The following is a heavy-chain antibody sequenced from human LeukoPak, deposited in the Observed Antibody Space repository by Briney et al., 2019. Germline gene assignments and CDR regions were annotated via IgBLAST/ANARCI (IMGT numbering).Heavy chain of an antibody. Sequence: GRSLRLSCAASGFTFSSYGMHWVRQAPGKGLEWVAVISYDGSNKYYADSVKGRFTISRDNSENTLYLQMNSPRAEDTAVYYCAKDSTHYYGSGSYFDYWGQGTLVTVSS. CDR1: GFTFSSYG. V-gene: IGHV3-30*18. D-gene: IGHD3-10*01. J-gene: IGHJ4*02. CDR3: AKDSTHYYGSGSYFDY. CDR2: ISYDGSNK.